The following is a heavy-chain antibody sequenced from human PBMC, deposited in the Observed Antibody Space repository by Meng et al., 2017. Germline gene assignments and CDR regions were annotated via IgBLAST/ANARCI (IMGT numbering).Heavy chain of an antibody. J-gene: IGHJ4*01. CDR3: TTVYYYGSGRLYFEY. Sequence: ASRPGLVQPSGTPVLTWDVSRGSIWRTPWWSWVSQPPGKGLEWIGAIYQTGGTNHIQSLKRREILSVDPSNNQFSLELTPVHAADTAVYYCTTVYYYGSGRLYFEYWGHGTLVTVSS. V-gene: IGHV4-4*02. CDR1: RGSIWRTPW. D-gene: IGHD3-10*01. CDR2: IYQTGGT.